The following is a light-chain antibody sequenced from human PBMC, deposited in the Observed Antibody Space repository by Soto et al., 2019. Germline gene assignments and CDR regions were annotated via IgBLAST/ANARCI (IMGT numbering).Light chain of an antibody. V-gene: IGLV2-14*01. CDR2: EVS. CDR1: SSDVGGYNY. Sequence: QSALTQPASVSGSPGQSITISCTGTSSDVGGYNYVSWYQQLPGKAPKLMIYEVSNRPSGVSNRFSGSKSGNTASLTISGLQAEDEADYYCSSYTSISTYVFGTGTKLTVL. CDR3: SSYTSISTYV. J-gene: IGLJ1*01.